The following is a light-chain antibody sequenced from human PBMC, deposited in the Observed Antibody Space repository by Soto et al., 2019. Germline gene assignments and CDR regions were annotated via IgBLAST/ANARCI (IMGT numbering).Light chain of an antibody. V-gene: IGKV3-15*01. J-gene: IGKJ3*01. CDR3: LQYNNWGELT. CDR1: ESVSSN. Sequence: EIVMTQSPATWSVSPGERDTLSCRASESVSSNLAWYQQKPGQAPRLLIYGASTRATGIPARFSGSGSGTEVILTISSLQSEDFAVYYFLQYNNWGELTFVPGTKVDI. CDR2: GAS.